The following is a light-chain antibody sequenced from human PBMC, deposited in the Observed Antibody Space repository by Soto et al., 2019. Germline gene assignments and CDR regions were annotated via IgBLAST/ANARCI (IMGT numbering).Light chain of an antibody. J-gene: IGLJ1*01. Sequence: QSALTQPASVSGSPGQWISLWCAGTSSDVGGYNYVNWYQQHPGKAPKLVIFDVNKRPSGVSDRFSGSKSGNTASLTISGLQAEDEADYYCSSYSNSTTLYVFGTGTKVTVL. CDR1: SSDVGGYNY. CDR3: SSYSNSTTLYV. V-gene: IGLV2-14*03. CDR2: DVN.